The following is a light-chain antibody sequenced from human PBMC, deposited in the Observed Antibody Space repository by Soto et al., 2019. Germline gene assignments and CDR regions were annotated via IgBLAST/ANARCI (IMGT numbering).Light chain of an antibody. CDR1: QNVYNN. Sequence: EIVMTQSPATLSVSPGEGATLSCKASQNVYNNLAWYQQRPGQPPRLLIYDASTSATGISARFSGSGYGTEFTPTISSLQSEDVAVYFWQQYRNWTLTFGGGTKVEIK. CDR2: DAS. V-gene: IGKV3-15*01. CDR3: QQYRNWTLT. J-gene: IGKJ4*01.